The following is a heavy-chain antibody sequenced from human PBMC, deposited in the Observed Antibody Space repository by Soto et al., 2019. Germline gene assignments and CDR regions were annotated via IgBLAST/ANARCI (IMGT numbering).Heavy chain of an antibody. CDR1: GYSFTSYW. V-gene: IGHV5-51*01. Sequence: PGESLKISCKGSGYSFTSYWIGWVRQMPGKGLEWMGIIYPGDSDTRYSPSFQGQVTISADKSISTAYLQWSSLKASDTAMYYCARHLREERGFGELSRWFDPWGQGTLVTVSS. J-gene: IGHJ5*02. D-gene: IGHD3-10*01. CDR3: ARHLREERGFGELSRWFDP. CDR2: IYPGDSDT.